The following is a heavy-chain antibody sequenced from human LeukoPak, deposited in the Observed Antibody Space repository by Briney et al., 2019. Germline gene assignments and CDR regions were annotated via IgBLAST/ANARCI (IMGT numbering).Heavy chain of an antibody. Sequence: SETLSLTCTVSGGSISSGSYYWSWIRQPAGKGLEWIGRIYTSGSTNYNPSLKSRVTISVDTSKNQFSLKLSSVTAADTAVYYCARGQHSSSTPTWGFYYYYYMDVWGKGTAVTVSS. CDR3: ARGQHSSSTPTWGFYYYYYMDV. D-gene: IGHD6-6*01. CDR1: GGSISSGSYY. CDR2: IYTSGST. J-gene: IGHJ6*03. V-gene: IGHV4-61*02.